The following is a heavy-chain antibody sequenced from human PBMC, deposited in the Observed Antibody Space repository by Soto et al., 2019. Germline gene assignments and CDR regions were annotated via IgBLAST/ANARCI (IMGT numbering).Heavy chain of an antibody. Sequence: GGSLRLSCAASGFMFSSYAMSWVRQAPGKGLEWVSSVSVGGGSTWYADSVKGRFTIARDNSKNTLYLQMNSLKAEDTALYYCAKIRSGYYTTLDYWGQGTLVTVSS. J-gene: IGHJ4*02. D-gene: IGHD3-22*01. V-gene: IGHV3-23*01. CDR3: AKIRSGYYTTLDY. CDR1: GFMFSSYA. CDR2: VSVGGGST.